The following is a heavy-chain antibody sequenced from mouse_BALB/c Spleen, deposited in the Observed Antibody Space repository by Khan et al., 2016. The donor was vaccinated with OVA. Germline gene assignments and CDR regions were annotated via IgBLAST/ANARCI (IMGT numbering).Heavy chain of an antibody. CDR3: ARTARIKY. J-gene: IGHJ2*01. V-gene: IGHV3-2*02. D-gene: IGHD1-2*01. CDR1: AYSITSGYG. Sequence: EVQLQESGPGLVKPSQSLSLTCTVTAYSITSGYGWNWIRQFPGNKLEWMGYISYSGSTNYNPSLKSRIPITRDTSKNQFFLQLNSVTTEDTATYYCARTARIKYWGQGTTLTVSS. CDR2: ISYSGST.